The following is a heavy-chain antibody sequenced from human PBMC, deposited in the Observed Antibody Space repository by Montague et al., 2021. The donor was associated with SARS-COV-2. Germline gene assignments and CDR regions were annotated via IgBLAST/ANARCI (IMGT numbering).Heavy chain of an antibody. Sequence: SETLSLTCTVSGGSITTIPYYWGWIRQPPGKGLEWIATVSYSGSTYYNPSLQSRATLSVDTSTNQFSLRLSSVTAADTAVYYCARDGSFLSDSLNCPRHYYYGMDVWGQGTTVTVSS. J-gene: IGHJ6*02. V-gene: IGHV4-39*07. D-gene: IGHD2-15*01. CDR2: VSYSGST. CDR1: GGSITTIPYY. CDR3: ARDGSFLSDSLNCPRHYYYGMDV.